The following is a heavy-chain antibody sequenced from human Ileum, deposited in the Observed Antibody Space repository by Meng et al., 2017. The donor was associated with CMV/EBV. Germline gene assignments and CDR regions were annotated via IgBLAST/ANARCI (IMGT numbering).Heavy chain of an antibody. Sequence: GGSLRLSCAASGFTFRSYSMNWVRQAPGKGLEWVAFLRFDGTTKYYPDSVKGRFTISRDLSGHTLFLEMNSLRDEDTGVYYCAKDGDFYWGQGALVTVSS. CDR1: GFTFRSYS. D-gene: IGHD2/OR15-2a*01. CDR3: AKDGDFY. CDR2: LRFDGTTK. V-gene: IGHV3-30*02. J-gene: IGHJ4*02.